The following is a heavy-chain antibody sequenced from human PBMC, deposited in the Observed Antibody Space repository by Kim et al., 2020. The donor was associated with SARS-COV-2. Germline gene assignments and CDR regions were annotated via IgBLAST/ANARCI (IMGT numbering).Heavy chain of an antibody. CDR1: GYTFTSYA. V-gene: IGHV7-4-1*02. D-gene: IGHD3-10*01. CDR2: INTNTGNP. Sequence: ASVKVSCKASGYTFTSYAMNWVRQAPGQGLEWMGWINTNTGNPTYAQGFTGRFVFSLDTSVSTAYLQISSLKAEDTAVYYCARDLAVWFRELWSPHTNNWFDPWGQGTLVTVSS. CDR3: ARDLAVWFRELWSPHTNNWFDP. J-gene: IGHJ5*02.